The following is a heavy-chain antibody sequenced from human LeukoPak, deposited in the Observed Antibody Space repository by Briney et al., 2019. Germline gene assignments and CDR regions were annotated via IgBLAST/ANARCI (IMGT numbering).Heavy chain of an antibody. CDR1: GFTFSSYS. CDR3: ARVPPSRDTMIVVVPRAFDI. Sequence: LRLSCAASGFTFSSYSMNWVRQHPGKGLEWIGYIYYSGSTYYNPSLKSRVTISVDTSKNQFSLKLSSVTAADTAVYYCARVPPSRDTMIVVVPRAFDIWGQGTMVTVSS. J-gene: IGHJ3*02. V-gene: IGHV4-31*02. CDR2: IYYSGST. D-gene: IGHD3-22*01.